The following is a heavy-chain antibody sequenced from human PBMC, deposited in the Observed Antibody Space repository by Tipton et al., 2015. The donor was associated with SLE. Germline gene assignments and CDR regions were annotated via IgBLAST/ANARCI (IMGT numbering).Heavy chain of an antibody. Sequence: TLSLTCIVSRYSISSGYYWGWMRQAPGKELEWIGSFYHSANTYYNPSLTSRVTISADTSKNQFSLRLTSVTAADTALYYCASSSRRADHWGQGTLVTVSS. CDR1: RYSISSGYY. J-gene: IGHJ4*02. D-gene: IGHD3-10*01. V-gene: IGHV4-38-2*02. CDR2: FYHSANT. CDR3: ASSSRRADH.